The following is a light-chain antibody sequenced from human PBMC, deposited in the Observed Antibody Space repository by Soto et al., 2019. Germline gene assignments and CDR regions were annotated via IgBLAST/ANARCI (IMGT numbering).Light chain of an antibody. V-gene: IGKV3-20*01. J-gene: IGKJ1*01. CDR2: AAS. CDR1: QSVSSSY. Sequence: EFVLTQSPGTLSLSPGERATLSCRASQSVSSSYLAWFQQKPGQAPRLLIYAASSRATGIPDRFSGSGSGTDFPLTISRLEPEDFAVYYCQQYGSSPWTFGQGTKVEIK. CDR3: QQYGSSPWT.